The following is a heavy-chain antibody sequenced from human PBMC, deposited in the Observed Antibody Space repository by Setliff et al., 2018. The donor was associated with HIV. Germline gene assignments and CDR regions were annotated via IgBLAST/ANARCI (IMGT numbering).Heavy chain of an antibody. V-gene: IGHV3-23*01. J-gene: IGHJ3*01. Sequence: PGGSLRLSCAASGFAFSTFDMNWVRQAPGKGLEWVPAVGVGGGATYYADSVRGRFAVSRDDSKNTLYLEMSGLRAEDTAIYYCAKPTSGMYPRSFDLWGQGTMVTVSS. CDR3: AKPTSGMYPRSFDL. CDR2: VGVGGGAT. D-gene: IGHD1-1*01. CDR1: GFAFSTFD.